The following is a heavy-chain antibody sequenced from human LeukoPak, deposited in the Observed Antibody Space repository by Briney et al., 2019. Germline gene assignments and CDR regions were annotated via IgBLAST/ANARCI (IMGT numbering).Heavy chain of an antibody. V-gene: IGHV1-8*01. J-gene: IGHJ6*03. D-gene: IGHD2-2*01. CDR2: MNPNSDNT. CDR3: ARVRLQYCSSTSCYLTTGYYYYMDV. CDR1: GYTFTSYD. Sequence: ASVKVSCKASGYTFTSYDINWVRQATGQGLEWMGWMNPNSDNTGYARKFQGRVTMTRNTSISTAYMELSSLRSEDTAVYYCARVRLQYCSSTSCYLTTGYYYYMDVWGKGTTVTVSS.